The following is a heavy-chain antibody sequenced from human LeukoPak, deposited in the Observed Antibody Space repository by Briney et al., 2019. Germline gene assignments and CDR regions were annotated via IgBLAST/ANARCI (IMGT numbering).Heavy chain of an antibody. J-gene: IGHJ4*02. Sequence: GRSLRLSCAASGFTFSSYGMQWVRQAPGKGLEWVAVIWYDGSNKYYADSVKGRFNISRDNSKNTLYLQMNSLRAEDTAVYYCAKEVDDSSTYYFDYWGQGTLVTVSS. D-gene: IGHD2/OR15-2a*01. CDR3: AKEVDDSSTYYFDY. CDR1: GFTFSSYG. V-gene: IGHV3-33*06. CDR2: IWYDGSNK.